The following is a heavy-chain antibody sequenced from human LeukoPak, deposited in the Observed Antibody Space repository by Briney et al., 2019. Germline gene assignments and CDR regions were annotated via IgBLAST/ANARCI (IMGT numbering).Heavy chain of an antibody. J-gene: IGHJ4*02. D-gene: IGHD2-2*01. CDR2: IYYSGST. V-gene: IGHV4-59*01. CDR3: ASAPPLYCSSTSCYPDY. CDR1: GGSISSYY. Sequence: SETLSLTCTVSGGSISSYYWSWIRQPPGKGLEWIGYIYYSGSTNYNPSLKSRVTISVDTSKSQFSLKLSSVTAADTAVYYCASAPPLYCSSTSCYPDYWGQGTLVTVSS.